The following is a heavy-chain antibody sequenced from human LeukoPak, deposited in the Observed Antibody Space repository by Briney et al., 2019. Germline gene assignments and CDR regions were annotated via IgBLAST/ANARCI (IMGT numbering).Heavy chain of an antibody. CDR1: GGSFSGYY. D-gene: IGHD4-17*01. V-gene: IGHV4-34*01. Sequence: PSETLSLTCAVYGGSFSGYYWSWIRQPPGKGLEWIGEINHSGSTNYNPSLKSRVTILVDTFKNQFSLKLSSVTAADTAVYYCARGHSPVTTKVSYFQHWGQGTLVTVSS. CDR3: ARGHSPVTTKVSYFQH. CDR2: INHSGST. J-gene: IGHJ1*01.